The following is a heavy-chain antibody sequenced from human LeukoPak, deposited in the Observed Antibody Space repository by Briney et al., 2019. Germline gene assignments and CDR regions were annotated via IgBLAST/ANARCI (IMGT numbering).Heavy chain of an antibody. CDR3: ARSWRGIEYNGSYDWFDP. Sequence: SETLSLTCTVSGISISSSHYYWGWIRQSPGKGLEWIGNIYYSGSTYYNPSLKSRVTISVDTSKNQFSLKLSSVTAADTALYYCARSWRGIEYNGSYDWFDPWGQGTLVIVSS. CDR1: GISISSSHYY. J-gene: IGHJ5*02. D-gene: IGHD1-26*01. V-gene: IGHV4-39*01. CDR2: IYYSGST.